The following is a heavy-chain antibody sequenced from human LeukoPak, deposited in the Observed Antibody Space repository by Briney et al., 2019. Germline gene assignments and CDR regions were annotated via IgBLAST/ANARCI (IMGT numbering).Heavy chain of an antibody. CDR3: ARGSGALYYGMDV. V-gene: IGHV4-59*01. D-gene: IGHD3-10*01. Sequence: SETLSLTCTVPSVSIRSYYWSWIRQPPGEGLEWIGYINFSGTTNYNPSLKSRVTISADTSKDQFSLKLTSVTAADTAVYYCARGSGALYYGMDVWGQGTTVTVSS. CDR1: SVSIRSYY. CDR2: INFSGTT. J-gene: IGHJ6*02.